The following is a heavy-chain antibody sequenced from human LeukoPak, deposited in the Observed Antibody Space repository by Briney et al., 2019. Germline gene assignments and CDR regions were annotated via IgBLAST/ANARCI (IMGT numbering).Heavy chain of an antibody. V-gene: IGHV4-31*11. D-gene: IGHD2-2*01. CDR2: IYYSGST. CDR1: GGSFSGYY. CDR3: ARAGMTMPHFWFDP. Sequence: PSETLSLTCAVYGGSFSGYYWSWIRQHPGKGLEWIGYIYYSGSTYYNPSLKSRVTISVDTSKNQFSLKLSSVTAADTAVYYCARAGMTMPHFWFDPWGQGTLVTVSS. J-gene: IGHJ5*02.